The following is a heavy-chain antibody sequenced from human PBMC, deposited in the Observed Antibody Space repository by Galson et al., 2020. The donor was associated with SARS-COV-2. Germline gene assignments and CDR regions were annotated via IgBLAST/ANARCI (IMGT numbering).Heavy chain of an antibody. Sequence: ETSETLSLTCTVSRGTIDYDYWSWIRQAPGKGLEWIGNIYDSGSPNYNPSLRSRVTISLDKAKKQISLKVKSVTAADTAIYYCAKLVGGRRTSEDYWGQGVLVTVSS. CDR3: AKLVGGRRTSEDY. CDR2: IYDSGSP. J-gene: IGHJ4*02. CDR1: RGTIDYDY. V-gene: IGHV4-59*08. D-gene: IGHD3-16*01.